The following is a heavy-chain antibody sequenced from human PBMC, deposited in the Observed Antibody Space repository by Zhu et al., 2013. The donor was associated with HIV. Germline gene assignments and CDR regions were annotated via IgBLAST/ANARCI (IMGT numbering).Heavy chain of an antibody. CDR3: TRAVVRTEAPRGWFDP. CDR1: GGTISNYS. D-gene: IGHD2-15*01. V-gene: IGHV1-69*01. J-gene: IGHJ5*02. CDR2: IIPIFGTR. Sequence: VLLVQSGAELKKPGTSVKVSCKASGGTISNYSITWVRQAPGQGLEWMGGIIPIFGTRNYPQKFQGRVTITADESTNTAYMELSSLRSEDTAVYFCTRAVVRTEAPRGWFDPWGQGTLVTVSA.